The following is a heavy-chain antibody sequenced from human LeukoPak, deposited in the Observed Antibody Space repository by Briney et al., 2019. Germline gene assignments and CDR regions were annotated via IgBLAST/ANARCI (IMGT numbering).Heavy chain of an antibody. V-gene: IGHV4-59*01. CDR2: IYYSGST. J-gene: IGHJ6*04. D-gene: IGHD2-15*01. Sequence: SETLSLTCTVSGGSISSYYWSWIRQPPGKGLEWIGYIYYSGSTNYNPSLKSRVTISVDTSKIQFSLKLSSVTAADTAVYYCARDRGETYCSGGSCYRLGYGMDVWGKGTTVTVSS. CDR3: ARDRGETYCSGGSCYRLGYGMDV. CDR1: GGSISSYY.